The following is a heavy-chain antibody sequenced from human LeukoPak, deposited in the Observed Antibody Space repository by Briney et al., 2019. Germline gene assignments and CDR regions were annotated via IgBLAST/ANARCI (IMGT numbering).Heavy chain of an antibody. CDR3: TTDFISGWFRFDY. Sequence: PGRSLRPSCAASGFTFSSYWMSCDSPAEGNGLEWVANIKQDGSEKYYVDSVKGRFTIYRDNAKNSLYLQMNSLKTEDTAVYYCTTDFISGWFRFDYWGQGTLDSVS. CDR2: IKQDGSEK. D-gene: IGHD6-19*01. CDR1: GFTFSSYW. J-gene: IGHJ4*02. V-gene: IGHV3-7*03.